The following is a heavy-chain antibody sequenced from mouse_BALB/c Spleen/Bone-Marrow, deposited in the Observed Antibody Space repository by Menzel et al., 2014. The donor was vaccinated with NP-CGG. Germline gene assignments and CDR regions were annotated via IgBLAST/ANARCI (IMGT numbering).Heavy chain of an antibody. CDR1: GDSITSGY. J-gene: IGHJ4*01. CDR2: ISYSGST. Sequence: DVKLVESGPSLVKPSQTLSLTCSVTGDSITSGYWNWIRKFPGNKLEYMGYISYSGSTYYNPSLKSRISITRDTSKNQYYLQLNSVTTEDTATYYWARGGGSSYNYAMDYWGQGTSVTVSS. CDR3: ARGGGSSYNYAMDY. V-gene: IGHV3-8*02. D-gene: IGHD1-1*01.